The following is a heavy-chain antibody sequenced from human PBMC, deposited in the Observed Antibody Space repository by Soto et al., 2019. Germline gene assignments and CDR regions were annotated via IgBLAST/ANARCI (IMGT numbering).Heavy chain of an antibody. D-gene: IGHD5-12*01. Sequence: VQLLESGGGLVQPGGSLRLSCAASGFTFSDYAMSWVRQAPGKGLEWVSSISGSGGSTYYADSVKGRFTISRDTSTNTLYVQMNSLRAEDTAIYYCAKVKTWTYLDYWGQGTLVTVSS. J-gene: IGHJ4*02. CDR3: AKVKTWTYLDY. V-gene: IGHV3-23*01. CDR1: GFTFSDYA. CDR2: ISGSGGST.